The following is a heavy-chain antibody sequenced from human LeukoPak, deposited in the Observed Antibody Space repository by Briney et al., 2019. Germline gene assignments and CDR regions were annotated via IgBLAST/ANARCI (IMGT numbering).Heavy chain of an antibody. Sequence: SVKVSCKASGGTFSSYAISWVRQAPGQGLEWMGGIIPIFGTANYAQKFQGRVTITTDESASTAYMELSSLRSEDTAVYYCARTGYCSSTSCDRAFDIWGQGTMVTVSS. CDR3: ARTGYCSSTSCDRAFDI. J-gene: IGHJ3*02. D-gene: IGHD2-2*01. V-gene: IGHV1-69*05. CDR1: GGTFSSYA. CDR2: IIPIFGTA.